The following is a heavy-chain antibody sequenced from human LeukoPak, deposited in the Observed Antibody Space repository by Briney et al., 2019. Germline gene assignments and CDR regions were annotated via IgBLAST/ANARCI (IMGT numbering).Heavy chain of an antibody. CDR2: INPNSGGT. CDR3: AKPHSVWGSPPEL. CDR1: GYTFTGYY. Sequence: GASVKVSCKASGYTFTGYYMHWVRQAPGQGLEWMGWINPNSGGTNYAQKFQGRVTMTRDTSISTAYMELSRLRSDDTAVYYCAKPHSVWGSPPELWGQGTLVTVSS. V-gene: IGHV1-2*02. D-gene: IGHD3-16*01. J-gene: IGHJ4*02.